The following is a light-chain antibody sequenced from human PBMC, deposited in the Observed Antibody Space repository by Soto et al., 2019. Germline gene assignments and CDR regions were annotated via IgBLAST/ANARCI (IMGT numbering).Light chain of an antibody. CDR1: QGISSY. Sequence: AIRMTQSPSSFSASTADRVTITCGASQGISSYLAWYQQKPGKAPKLLIYAASTLQSGVPSRFSGSGSGTDFTLTISCLQSEDFATYYCQQYYSYPRITFGQGTRLEIK. J-gene: IGKJ5*01. CDR2: AAS. V-gene: IGKV1-8*01. CDR3: QQYYSYPRIT.